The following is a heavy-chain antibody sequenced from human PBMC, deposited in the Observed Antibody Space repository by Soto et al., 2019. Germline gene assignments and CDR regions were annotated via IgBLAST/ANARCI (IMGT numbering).Heavy chain of an antibody. J-gene: IGHJ5*02. D-gene: IGHD6-19*01. Sequence: SETLSLTCTVSGGSISSYYWSWIRQPPGKGLEWIGYIYYSGSTNYNPSLKSRVTISVDTSKNQFSLKLSSVTAADTAVYYCARASRYSSGWVGLDPWGQGTLVTVSS. CDR2: IYYSGST. V-gene: IGHV4-59*12. CDR3: ARASRYSSGWVGLDP. CDR1: GGSISSYY.